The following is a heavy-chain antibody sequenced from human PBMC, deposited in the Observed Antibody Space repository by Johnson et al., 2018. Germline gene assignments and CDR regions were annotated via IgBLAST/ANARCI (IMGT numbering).Heavy chain of an antibody. CDR2: ISYDGSNK. D-gene: IGHD2-2*01. CDR1: GFTFSTYG. V-gene: IGHV3-30*03. Sequence: QVQLVESGGGVVQPGRSLRLSCAASGFTFSTYGMHWVRQAPGKGLEWVAVISYDGSNKYYADSVKGRFTISRDNSKNTLYLQMNSLRAEDTAVYYCARDDCSSTSCYAGNYYYYMDVWGKGTTVTVSS. CDR3: ARDDCSSTSCYAGNYYYYMDV. J-gene: IGHJ6*03.